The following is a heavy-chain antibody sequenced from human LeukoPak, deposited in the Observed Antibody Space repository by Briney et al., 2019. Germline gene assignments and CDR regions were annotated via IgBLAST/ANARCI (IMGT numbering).Heavy chain of an antibody. CDR2: IKQDGSEK. CDR1: GFTFSSYW. J-gene: IGHJ4*02. Sequence: GGSLRLSCAASGFTFSSYWMSWVRQAAGKGLEWVANIKQDGSEKYYVASVKGRFTISRDNDKNSLYLQMNSLRAEDTAVYYCARVSLWFRELFSGAFDYWGQGTLVTVSS. CDR3: ARVSLWFRELFSGAFDY. V-gene: IGHV3-7*01. D-gene: IGHD3-10*01.